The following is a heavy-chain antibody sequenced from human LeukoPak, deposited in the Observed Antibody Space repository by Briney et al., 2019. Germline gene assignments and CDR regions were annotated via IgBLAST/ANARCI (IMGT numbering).Heavy chain of an antibody. D-gene: IGHD3-16*01. J-gene: IGHJ6*02. CDR2: ISYDGRNQ. V-gene: IGHV3-30*18. Sequence: PGGSLRPSCEASGFTFWNYGVHWVRQAPGKGLEWVAVISYDGRNQQYADSVKGRFTMSRDNSRNTVYLQLNSLRTEDTAVYYCAKDRRMMSAYYGMDVWGQGTTVIVSS. CDR1: GFTFWNYG. CDR3: AKDRRMMSAYYGMDV.